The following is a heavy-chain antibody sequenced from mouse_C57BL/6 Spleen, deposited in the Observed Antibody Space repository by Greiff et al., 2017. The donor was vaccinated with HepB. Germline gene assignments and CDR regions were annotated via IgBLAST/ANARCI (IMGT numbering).Heavy chain of an antibody. CDR2: IDPSDSYT. J-gene: IGHJ3*01. V-gene: IGHV1-69*01. Sequence: VQLQQPGAELVMPGASVKLSCKASGYTFTSYWMHWVKQRPGQGLEWIGEIDPSDSYTNYNQKFKGKSTLTVDKSSSTAYMQLSSLTSEDSAVYYCAREGLITTPGFAYWGQGTLVTVSS. CDR3: AREGLITTPGFAY. D-gene: IGHD1-1*01. CDR1: GYTFTSYW.